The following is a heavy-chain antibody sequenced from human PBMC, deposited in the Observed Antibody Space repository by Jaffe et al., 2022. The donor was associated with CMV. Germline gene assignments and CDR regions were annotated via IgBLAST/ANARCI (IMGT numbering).Heavy chain of an antibody. Sequence: QVQLQQWGAGLLKPSETLSLTCAVYGGSFSGYYWSWIRQPPGKGLEWIGEINHSGSTNYNPSLKSRVTISVDTSKNQFSLKLSSVTAADTAVYYCAREWRSITIFGVPPIGPNWFDPWGQGTLVTVSS. J-gene: IGHJ5*02. CDR2: INHSGST. CDR3: AREWRSITIFGVPPIGPNWFDP. CDR1: GGSFSGYY. V-gene: IGHV4-34*01. D-gene: IGHD3-3*01.